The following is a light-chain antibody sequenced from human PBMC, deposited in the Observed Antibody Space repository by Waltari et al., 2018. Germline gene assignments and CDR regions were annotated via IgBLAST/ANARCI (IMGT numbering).Light chain of an antibody. CDR3: SSYTSSSAVV. CDR2: DVT. CDR1: SRDIGGYNY. Sequence: QSALTQPASVSGSPGQSITISCTGTSRDIGGYNYVSWYVQYPDTAPRPIIVDVTKRPSGVSGRCAGSKSGNMAALTISGLRTEDEADYICSSYTSSSAVVFGGGTKVTVL. V-gene: IGLV2-14*01. J-gene: IGLJ3*02.